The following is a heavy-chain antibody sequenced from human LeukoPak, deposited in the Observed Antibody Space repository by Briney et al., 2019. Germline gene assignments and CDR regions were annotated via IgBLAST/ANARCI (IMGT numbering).Heavy chain of an antibody. J-gene: IGHJ5*02. Sequence: SETLSLTCTVSGGSISSGSYYWTWIRQPAGKGLEWIGRIYTSGSTNYNPSLQSRVAMSLDTSKNQVSLRLNSVTAADTAVYYCARFWIAAAGRFDPWGQGTLVTVSS. CDR2: IYTSGST. CDR1: GGSISSGSYY. CDR3: ARFWIAAAGRFDP. D-gene: IGHD6-13*01. V-gene: IGHV4-61*02.